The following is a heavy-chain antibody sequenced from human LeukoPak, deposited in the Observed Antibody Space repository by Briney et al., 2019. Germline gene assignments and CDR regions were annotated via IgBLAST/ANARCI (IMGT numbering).Heavy chain of an antibody. CDR2: IYYSGST. V-gene: IGHV4-39*01. CDR1: GGSISSSSYY. CDR3: ARRMRTIFGVVILNWFDP. D-gene: IGHD3-3*01. J-gene: IGHJ5*02. Sequence: SETLSLTCTVSGGSISSSSYYWGWIRQPPGKGLEWIGSIYYSGSTYYNPSLKSRVTISVDTSKNQFSLKLSSVTAADTAVYYCARRMRTIFGVVILNWFDPWGQGTLVTVSS.